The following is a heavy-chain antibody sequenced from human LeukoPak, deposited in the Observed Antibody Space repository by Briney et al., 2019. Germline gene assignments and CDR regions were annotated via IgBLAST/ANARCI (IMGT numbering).Heavy chain of an antibody. CDR2: INHSGST. Sequence: SETLSLTCAVYGGSLSGYYWSWIRQPPGKGLEWIGEINHSGSTNYNPSLKSQVTISVDTSKNQFSLKLSSVTAADTAVYYCASPIIAVAGTDYYGMDVWGQGTTVTVSS. V-gene: IGHV4-34*01. CDR3: ASPIIAVAGTDYYGMDV. D-gene: IGHD6-19*01. CDR1: GGSLSGYY. J-gene: IGHJ6*02.